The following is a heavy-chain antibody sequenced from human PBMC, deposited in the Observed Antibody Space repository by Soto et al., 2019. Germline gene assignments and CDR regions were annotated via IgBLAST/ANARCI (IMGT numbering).Heavy chain of an antibody. J-gene: IGHJ4*02. CDR3: AFSWNALAVTTFDY. V-gene: IGHV4-59*01. D-gene: IGHD4-17*01. CDR2: IYDRGTT. CDR1: GSSIGTYC. Sequence: QVQLQESGPGLVRPSETLSLTCTVSGSSIGTYCWSWIRQSPGKGLEWIGYIYDRGTTDYNPSLKSRVTMSVDTSTSPFSLHLNSVTTAATAVYYCAFSWNALAVTTFDYWGQGIQVTVSA.